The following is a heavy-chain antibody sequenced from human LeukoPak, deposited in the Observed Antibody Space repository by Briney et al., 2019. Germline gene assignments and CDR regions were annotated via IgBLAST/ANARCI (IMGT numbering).Heavy chain of an antibody. CDR1: GGSISSYY. CDR3: ARESDWLFDS. D-gene: IGHD3-9*01. J-gene: IGHJ4*02. Sequence: PSETLSLTCTVSGGSISSYYWSWIRQPPGKGLEWLASIYYSGAPTYNPSLKRRATISVDTSKNQFSLKMRSVTTADTAVYFCARESDWLFDSWGQGALVTVSS. V-gene: IGHV4-59*01. CDR2: IYYSGAP.